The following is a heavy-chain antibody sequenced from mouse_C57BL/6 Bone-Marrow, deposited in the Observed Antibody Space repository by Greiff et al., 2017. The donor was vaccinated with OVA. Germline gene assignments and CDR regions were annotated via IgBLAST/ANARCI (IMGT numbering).Heavy chain of an antibody. D-gene: IGHD1-1*01. CDR2: IYPGSGST. CDR3: ARGRTTVVATDY. J-gene: IGHJ2*01. Sequence: QVQLQQPGAELVKPGASVKMSCKASGYTFTSYWITWVKQRPGQGLEWIGDIYPGSGSTNYNEKFKSKATLTVDTSSSTAYMQLSSLTSEDSAVXYCARGRTTVVATDYWGQGTTLTVSS. V-gene: IGHV1-55*01. CDR1: GYTFTSYW.